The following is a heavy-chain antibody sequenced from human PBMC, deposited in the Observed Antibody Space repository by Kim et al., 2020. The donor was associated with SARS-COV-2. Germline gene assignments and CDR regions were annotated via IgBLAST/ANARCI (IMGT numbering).Heavy chain of an antibody. CDR2: ISSSSSTI. V-gene: IGHV3-48*04. Sequence: GGSLRLSCAASGFTFSSYSMNWVRQAPGKGLEWVSYISSSSSTIYYADSVKGRFTISRDNAKNSLYLQMNSLRAEDTAVYYCARDDFSGGSPSFDYWGQGTLVTVSS. CDR3: ARDDFSGGSPSFDY. J-gene: IGHJ4*02. D-gene: IGHD3-3*01. CDR1: GFTFSSYS.